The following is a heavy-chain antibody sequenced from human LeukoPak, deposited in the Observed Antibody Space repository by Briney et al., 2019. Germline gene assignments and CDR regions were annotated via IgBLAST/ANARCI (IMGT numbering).Heavy chain of an antibody. D-gene: IGHD3-10*01. CDR3: VRETTDLRGSGNYEAPAFDY. Sequence: SETLSLTCAVYGGSFTGYYWNWIRQPPGKGLEWIGEIHHSGRTNYNPSLKSRVTISRDTSKSQFSLQLNSVTPEDTALYYCVRETTDLRGSGNYEAPAFDYWGQGTLVTVSS. J-gene: IGHJ4*02. CDR1: GGSFTGYY. CDR2: IHHSGRT. V-gene: IGHV4-34*01.